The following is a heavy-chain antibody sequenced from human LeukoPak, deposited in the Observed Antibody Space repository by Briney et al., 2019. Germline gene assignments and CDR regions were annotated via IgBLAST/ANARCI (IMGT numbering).Heavy chain of an antibody. CDR2: IYTSGST. D-gene: IGHD4-17*01. CDR3: SRQGSYCDYMLFDY. V-gene: IGHV4-4*07. CDR1: YGFISSCY. Sequence: PSETLSLSNTASYGFISSCYWRWLRQPAGKGLEWIGRIYTSGSTNYNPSLKSRVTMSVDMSKNQFSLKLSSVTAADSALYYSSRQGSYCDYMLFDYWGQGTRVTVSS. J-gene: IGHJ4*02.